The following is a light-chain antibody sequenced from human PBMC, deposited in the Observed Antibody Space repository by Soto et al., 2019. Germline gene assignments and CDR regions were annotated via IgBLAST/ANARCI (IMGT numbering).Light chain of an antibody. CDR1: RSDVGGYNY. CDR2: DVT. CDR3: SSYTSSSTYV. J-gene: IGLJ1*01. V-gene: IGLV2-14*04. Sequence: ITISCTGTRSDVGGYNYVYWHQQHPGKAPKLMIYDVTNRPSGVSDRFSGSKSGNTASLTISGLQAEDEADYYCSSYTSSSTYVFGAGTKVTVL.